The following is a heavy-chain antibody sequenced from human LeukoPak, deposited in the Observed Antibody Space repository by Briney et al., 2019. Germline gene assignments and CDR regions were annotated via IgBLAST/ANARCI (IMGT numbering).Heavy chain of an antibody. D-gene: IGHD3-22*01. Sequence: SVKVSCKASGGTFSSYAISWVRQAPGQGLEWMGRIIPIFGTANYAQKFQGRVTITTDESASTAYMELSSLRSEDTAVYYCASAPYYYDSSLRFDYWGQGTLVTVSS. CDR1: GGTFSSYA. CDR2: IIPIFGTA. CDR3: ASAPYYYDSSLRFDY. J-gene: IGHJ4*02. V-gene: IGHV1-69*05.